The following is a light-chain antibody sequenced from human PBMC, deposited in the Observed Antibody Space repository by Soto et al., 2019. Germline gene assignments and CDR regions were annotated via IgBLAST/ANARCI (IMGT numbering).Light chain of an antibody. CDR2: GAS. CDR1: QTACSNC. CDR3: QQYGGSPGFT. J-gene: IGKJ3*01. V-gene: IGKV3-20*01. Sequence: EIVLTQSPGTLSLSPGERATLSCRASQTACSNCLAWYQQKPGQAPRFLISGASNRATGIPDRFSGSGSGTDFTLTISRLEPEDFAVYYCQQYGGSPGFTFGPGTRVDIK.